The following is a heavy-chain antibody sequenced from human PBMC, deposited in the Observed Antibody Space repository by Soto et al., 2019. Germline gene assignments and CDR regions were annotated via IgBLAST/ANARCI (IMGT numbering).Heavy chain of an antibody. V-gene: IGHV1-3*01. CDR2: INAANGDT. CDR1: GYTVTSYG. Sequence: PSVKVSCKASGYTVTSYGIHWVRQAPGQRLEWMGWINAANGDTKYSPKFQGRVTITRDTSASTAYVELSSLRSEDTAVYYCVRRHVSATGIDWFDPWGQGTLVTVSS. J-gene: IGHJ5*02. D-gene: IGHD6-13*01. CDR3: VRRHVSATGIDWFDP.